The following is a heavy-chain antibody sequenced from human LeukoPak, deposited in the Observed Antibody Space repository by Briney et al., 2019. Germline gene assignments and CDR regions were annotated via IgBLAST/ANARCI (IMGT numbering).Heavy chain of an antibody. CDR3: ARGEDYGDYVIDY. J-gene: IGHJ4*02. Sequence: ASVKVSCKASGYTFTGYYMHWVRQAPGQGLEWMGWINPNSGGTNYAQKFQGRVTVTRDTSISTAYMELRSLRSDDTAVYYCARGEDYGDYVIDYWGQGTLVTVSS. CDR2: INPNSGGT. D-gene: IGHD4-17*01. V-gene: IGHV1-2*02. CDR1: GYTFTGYY.